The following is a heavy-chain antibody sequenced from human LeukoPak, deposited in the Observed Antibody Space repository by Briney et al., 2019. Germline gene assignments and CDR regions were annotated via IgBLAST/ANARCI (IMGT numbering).Heavy chain of an antibody. CDR2: IYYSGST. CDR1: GGSIYNSNYY. CDR3: TRDPVLDGYTKGWFDP. J-gene: IGHJ5*02. V-gene: IGHV4-39*07. D-gene: IGHD5-24*01. Sequence: SETLSLICSVSGGSIYNSNYYWVWIRQPPGTGLEWIGSIYYSGSTYYNPSLRSRVKMSQDTSKNQFSLKMTSVTAADTAVYYCTRDPVLDGYTKGWFDPWDQGTLVTVSS.